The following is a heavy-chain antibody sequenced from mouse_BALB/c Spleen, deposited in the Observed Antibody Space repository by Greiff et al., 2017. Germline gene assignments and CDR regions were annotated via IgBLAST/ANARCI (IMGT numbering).Heavy chain of an antibody. J-gene: IGHJ4*01. CDR2: INPSSGDT. CDR3: EIDRYDDGRIYYDMDY. D-gene: IGHD2-14*01. Sequence: QVQLQQSGAELARPGASVKMSCKASGYAFTSYWMHWVKQRPGQGLEWIGYINPSSGDTEYNQKFKDKTTLTADKSSSTAYMQLSSLTSEDSAVYYCEIDRYDDGRIYYDMDYWGEGTSVTVSS. CDR1: GYAFTSYW. V-gene: IGHV1-4*02.